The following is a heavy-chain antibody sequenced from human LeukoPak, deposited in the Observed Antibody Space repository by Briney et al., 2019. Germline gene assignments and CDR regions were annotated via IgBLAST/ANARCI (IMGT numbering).Heavy chain of an antibody. D-gene: IGHD2-2*01. CDR3: ARQLRYGSSTSRQSYWFDP. CDR2: INHSGST. V-gene: IGHV4-34*01. Sequence: PSETLSLTCAVYGGSFSGYYWSWIRQPPGKGLEWIGEINHSGSTNYNPSLKSRVTISVDTSKNQFSLKLSSVTAADTAVYYCARQLRYGSSTSRQSYWFDPWGQGTLVTVSS. J-gene: IGHJ5*02. CDR1: GGSFSGYY.